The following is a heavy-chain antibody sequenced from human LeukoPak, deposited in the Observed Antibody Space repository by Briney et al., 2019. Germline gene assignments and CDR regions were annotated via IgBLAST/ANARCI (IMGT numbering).Heavy chain of an antibody. V-gene: IGHV3-30*18. J-gene: IGHJ6*02. CDR3: TNSYSSGWPGMDV. D-gene: IGHD6-19*01. Sequence: RGSLRLSCVASGFIFSSYGMHWVRQAPGKGLEWVAVISYDGSNKYYADSVKGRFTISRDNSKNTLYLQINSLRAEGTAVYYCTNSYSSGWPGMDVWGQGTTVTVSS. CDR1: GFIFSSYG. CDR2: ISYDGSNK.